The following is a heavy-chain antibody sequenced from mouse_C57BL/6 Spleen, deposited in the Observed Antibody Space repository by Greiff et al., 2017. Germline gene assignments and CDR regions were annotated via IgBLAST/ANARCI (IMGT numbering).Heavy chain of an antibody. V-gene: IGHV1-54*01. CDR2: INPGSGGT. CDR3: ARCGTYYFDD. D-gene: IGHD4-1*01. J-gene: IGHJ2*01. Sequence: VQLQQSGAELVRPGTSVKVSCKASGYAFTNYLIEWVKQRPGQGLEWIGVINPGSGGTNYNEKFKGKATLTADKSSSTAYMQLSSLTSEESAVYCCARCGTYYFDDWGQGTTLTVSS. CDR1: GYAFTNYL.